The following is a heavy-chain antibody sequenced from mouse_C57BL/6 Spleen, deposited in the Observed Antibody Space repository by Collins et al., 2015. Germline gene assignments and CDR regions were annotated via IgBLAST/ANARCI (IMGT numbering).Heavy chain of an antibody. D-gene: IGHD1-1*01. CDR3: TRSGDYYGSSRFAY. CDR2: IYPGNSDT. J-gene: IGHJ3*01. V-gene: IGHV1-5*01. Sequence: EVQLQQSGTVLARPGASVKMSCKTSGYTFTSYWMHWVKQRPGQGLEWIGAIYPGNSDTSYNQKFKGKAKLTAVTSASTAYMELSSLTNEDSAVYYCTRSGDYYGSSRFAYWGQGTLVTVSA. CDR1: GYTFTSYW.